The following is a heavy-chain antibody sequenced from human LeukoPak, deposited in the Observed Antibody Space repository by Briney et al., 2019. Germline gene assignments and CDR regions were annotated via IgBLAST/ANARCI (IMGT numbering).Heavy chain of an antibody. Sequence: SETLSLTCAVYGGSFSGYYWSWIRQPPGKGLEWLGEINHSGSTNYNPSLKSRVTISVDTSKNQFSLKLSSVTAADTAVYYCARVSRSSSREDYWGQGTLVTVSS. CDR2: INHSGST. J-gene: IGHJ4*02. CDR3: ARVSRSSSREDY. D-gene: IGHD6-6*01. CDR1: GGSFSGYY. V-gene: IGHV4-34*01.